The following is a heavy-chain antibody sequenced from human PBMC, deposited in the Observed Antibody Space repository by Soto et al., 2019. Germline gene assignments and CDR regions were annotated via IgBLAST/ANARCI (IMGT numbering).Heavy chain of an antibody. Sequence: GGSLRLSCAASGFTFSSYAMSWVRQAPGKGLEWVSAISGSGGSTYYADFVKGRFTISRDNSKNTLYLQMNSLRAEDTAVYYCAKGSITIFGVVIPSYFDYWGQGTLVTVSS. CDR2: ISGSGGST. V-gene: IGHV3-23*01. D-gene: IGHD3-3*01. CDR1: GFTFSSYA. J-gene: IGHJ4*02. CDR3: AKGSITIFGVVIPSYFDY.